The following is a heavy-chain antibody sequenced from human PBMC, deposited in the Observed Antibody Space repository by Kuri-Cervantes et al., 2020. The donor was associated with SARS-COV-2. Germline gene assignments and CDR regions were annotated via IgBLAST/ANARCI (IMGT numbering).Heavy chain of an antibody. J-gene: IGHJ6*03. CDR2: ISSSSSYI. CDR1: GFTFSSYS. V-gene: IGHV3-21*01. D-gene: IGHD3-16*02. Sequence: GESLKISCAASGFTFSSYSMNWVRQAPGKGLEWVSSISSSSSYIYYAGSVKGRFTISRDNAKNSLYLQMNSLRAEDTAVYYCARDLTLGYTEAYYYMDVWGKGTTVTVSS. CDR3: ARDLTLGYTEAYYYMDV.